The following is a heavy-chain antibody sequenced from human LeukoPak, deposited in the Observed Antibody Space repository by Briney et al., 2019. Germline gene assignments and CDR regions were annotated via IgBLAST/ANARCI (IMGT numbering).Heavy chain of an antibody. CDR3: AKDRRYIYGYIDY. D-gene: IGHD5-18*01. Sequence: PGGSLRLSCAASGFTFSSYGMHWVRQAPGKGLEWVAVIWYDGSNKYYADSVKGRFTISRDNSKNTLYLQMNSLRADDTAVYYCAKDRRYIYGYIDYWGQGTLVTVSS. CDR1: GFTFSSYG. V-gene: IGHV3-30*02. CDR2: IWYDGSNK. J-gene: IGHJ4*02.